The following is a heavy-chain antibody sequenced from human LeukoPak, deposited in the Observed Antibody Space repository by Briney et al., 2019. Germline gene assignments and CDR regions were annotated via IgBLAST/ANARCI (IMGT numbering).Heavy chain of an antibody. CDR3: AKGGSPFDFDSAFDY. CDR1: GFTFSSHA. D-gene: IGHD3-9*01. Sequence: PGGSLRLSCAASGFTFSSHAMSWVRQAPGKGLEWVSAISGSGGSTYYADSVKGRFTISRDNSKNTLYLQMNSLRAEDTAVYYCAKGGSPFDFDSAFDYWGQGTLVAVSS. CDR2: ISGSGGST. J-gene: IGHJ4*02. V-gene: IGHV3-23*01.